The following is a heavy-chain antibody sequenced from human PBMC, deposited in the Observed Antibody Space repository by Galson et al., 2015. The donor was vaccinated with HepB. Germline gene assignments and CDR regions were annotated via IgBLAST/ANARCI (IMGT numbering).Heavy chain of an antibody. Sequence: SLRLSCAASGFTFSSYAMHWVRQAPGKGLEWVAVISYDGSNKYYADSVKGRFTISRDNSKNTLYLQMNSLRAEDTAVYYCARGLAYCGGDCYGLFDYWGQTPLVTVSS. CDR2: ISYDGSNK. CDR1: GFTFSSYA. V-gene: IGHV3-30*04. J-gene: IGHJ4*02. D-gene: IGHD2-21*02. CDR3: ARGLAYCGGDCYGLFDY.